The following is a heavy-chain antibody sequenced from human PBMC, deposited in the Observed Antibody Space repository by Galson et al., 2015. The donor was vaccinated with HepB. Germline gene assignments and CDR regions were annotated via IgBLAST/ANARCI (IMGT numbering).Heavy chain of an antibody. J-gene: IGHJ4*02. D-gene: IGHD2-8*01. V-gene: IGHV3-53*01. CDR2: ISGSHTT. CDR1: GFTVSSYY. CDR3: AKTGVGFSFDY. Sequence: SLRLSCAASGFTVSSYYMSWVRQAPGKGLEWVSVISGSHTTNYADPVKGRLTISRDNSKNTPYLKMNSQRTEDTAVYYCAKTGVGFSFDYWGQGTLVTVSS.